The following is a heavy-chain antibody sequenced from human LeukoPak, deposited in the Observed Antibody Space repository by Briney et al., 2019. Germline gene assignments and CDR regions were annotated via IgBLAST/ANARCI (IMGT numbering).Heavy chain of an antibody. CDR1: NGSFSGYY. J-gene: IGHJ6*03. CDR3: TRHGVPVTGTPYHYQYYMDA. D-gene: IGHD2-8*01. CDR2: IHRNGNT. V-gene: IGHV4-34*01. Sequence: SETLSLTCSVYNGSFSGYYWSWIRQPPGKGLEWIGEIHRNGNTKYNPSLKSRVTISGDTSENQFSLKLNSVTAADSAVYWCTRHGVPVTGTPYHYQYYMDAWGKGATVTVSS.